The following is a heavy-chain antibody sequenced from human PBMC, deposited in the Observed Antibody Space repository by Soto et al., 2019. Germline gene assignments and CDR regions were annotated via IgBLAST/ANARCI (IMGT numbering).Heavy chain of an antibody. D-gene: IGHD6-25*01. Sequence: QVQLVQSGAEVKKPGASVKVSCKAIGYTFTSYGITWVRQAPGQGLEWMGWISGYNGNTHSAQKFRGRVTMTTDTTTSTPYMEPARLSGADTAGYYCARQSAAPGIDYSYGMDVRGHGTTVTVSS. CDR2: ISGYNGNT. J-gene: IGHJ6*02. CDR3: ARQSAAPGIDYSYGMDV. CDR1: GYTFTSYG. V-gene: IGHV1-18*01.